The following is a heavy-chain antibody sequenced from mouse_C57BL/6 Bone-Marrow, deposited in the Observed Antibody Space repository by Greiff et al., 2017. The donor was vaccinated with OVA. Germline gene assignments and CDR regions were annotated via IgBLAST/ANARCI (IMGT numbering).Heavy chain of an antibody. J-gene: IGHJ4*01. CDR3: TRSPYDYDGYYAMDY. D-gene: IGHD2-4*01. CDR1: GYTFTDYE. CDR2: IDPETGGT. V-gene: IGHV1-15*01. Sequence: VQVVESGAELVRPGASVTLSCKASGYTFTDYEMHWVKQTPVHGLEWIGAIDPETGGTAYNQKFKGKAILTADKSSSTAYMELRSLTSEDSAVYYCTRSPYDYDGYYAMDYWGQGTSVTVSS.